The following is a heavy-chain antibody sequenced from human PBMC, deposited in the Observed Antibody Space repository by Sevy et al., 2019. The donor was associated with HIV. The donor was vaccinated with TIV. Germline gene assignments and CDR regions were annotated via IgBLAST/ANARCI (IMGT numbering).Heavy chain of an antibody. CDR2: ISYTSTTI. V-gene: IGHV3-48*02. CDR1: RFTFNTYN. D-gene: IGHD3-22*01. J-gene: IGHJ6*02. Sequence: GGSLRLSCAVSRFTFNTYNMNWVRQAPGKGLEWVSYISYTSTTIYYADSVRGRFTISRDNAKNTLYLQMNSLRDEDTAVYYCASSDATSRFGYYYFAMDFWGQGTSVTVSS. CDR3: ASSDATSRFGYYYFAMDF.